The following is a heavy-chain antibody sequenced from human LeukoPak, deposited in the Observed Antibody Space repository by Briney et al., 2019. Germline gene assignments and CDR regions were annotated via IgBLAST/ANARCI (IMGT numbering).Heavy chain of an antibody. CDR1: GITLSNYG. V-gene: IGHV3-23*01. D-gene: IGHD3-22*01. CDR2: ISGSGGTT. J-gene: IGHJ4*02. Sequence: GGSLRLSCAVSGITLSNYGMSWVRQAPGKGLEWVAGISGSGGTTNYADSVKGRFSISRDNPKNTLYLQMNSLRAEDTAVYFCAKRGVVIRVILVGFHKEAYYFDSWGQGALVTVSS. CDR3: AKRGVVIRVILVGFHKEAYYFDS.